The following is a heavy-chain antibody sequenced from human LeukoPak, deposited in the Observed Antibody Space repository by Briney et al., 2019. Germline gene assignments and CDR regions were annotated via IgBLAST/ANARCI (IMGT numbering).Heavy chain of an antibody. V-gene: IGHV4-38-2*01. D-gene: IGHD6-19*01. Sequence: SETLSLTCSFSGYSISSGYYWGWIRQPPGQGLEWIGNIYHSGSTYYNPSLKSRVTISVDTSKNQFSLKLSSVTAADTAVYYCARGYSSGWKFDYWGQGTLVTVSS. CDR2: IYHSGST. CDR1: GYSISSGYY. CDR3: ARGYSSGWKFDY. J-gene: IGHJ4*02.